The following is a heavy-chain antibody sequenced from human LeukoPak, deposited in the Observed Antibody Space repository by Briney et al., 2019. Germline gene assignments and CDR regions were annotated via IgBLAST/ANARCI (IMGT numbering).Heavy chain of an antibody. V-gene: IGHV4-34*01. J-gene: IGHJ4*02. CDR3: ARGSGYYTYFDY. D-gene: IGHD3-22*01. Sequence: SETLSPTCAVYGGSFSGYYWSWIRQPPGKGLEWIGEINHSGSTNYNPSLKSRVTISVDTSKNQFSLKLSSVTAADTAVCYCARGSGYYTYFDYWGQGTLVTVSS. CDR2: INHSGST. CDR1: GGSFSGYY.